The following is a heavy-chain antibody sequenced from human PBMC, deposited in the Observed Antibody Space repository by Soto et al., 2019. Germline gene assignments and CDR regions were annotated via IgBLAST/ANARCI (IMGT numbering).Heavy chain of an antibody. CDR2: ISSTTNYI. Sequence: PVGSLRLSCAASGFTFTRYSMNWVRQAPGKGLEWVSSISSTTNYIYYGDSMKGRFTISRDNAKNSLYLGMSSLRAEDTAVYYCARESEDLTSNFDYWGQGTLVTVSS. CDR1: GFTFTRYS. CDR3: ARESEDLTSNFDY. J-gene: IGHJ4*02. V-gene: IGHV3-21*06.